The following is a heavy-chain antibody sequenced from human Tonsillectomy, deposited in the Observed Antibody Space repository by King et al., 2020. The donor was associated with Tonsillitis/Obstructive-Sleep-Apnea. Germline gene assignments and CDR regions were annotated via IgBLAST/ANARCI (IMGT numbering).Heavy chain of an antibody. D-gene: IGHD1-26*01. CDR1: GYSLSELS. J-gene: IGHJ4*02. CDR3: ATSSDSYLGRYYFDY. CDR2: FDPEDGET. V-gene: IGHV1-24*01. Sequence: VQLVQSGAEVKKPGASVKVSCKVSGYSLSELSMHWVRQAPGKGLEWMGGFDPEDGETIYAQKFQGRVTMTEETSTDIVYMELSSLISEDTAVYYCATSSDSYLGRYYFDYWGQGTLVTVSS.